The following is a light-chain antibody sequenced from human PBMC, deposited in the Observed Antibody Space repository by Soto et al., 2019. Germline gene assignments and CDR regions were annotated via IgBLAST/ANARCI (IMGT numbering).Light chain of an antibody. CDR2: SNN. CDR3: AAWDDSLNGYV. J-gene: IGLJ1*01. CDR1: SSNIGSNT. Sequence: QSVLTQPPSGSGTPGQRVTIYCSGSSSNIGSNTVNWYQQLPGTAPKLLIYSNNQRPSGVPDRFSGSKSGTSASLAISGLQSEDEADYYCAAWDDSLNGYVFGTGTKVTVL. V-gene: IGLV1-44*01.